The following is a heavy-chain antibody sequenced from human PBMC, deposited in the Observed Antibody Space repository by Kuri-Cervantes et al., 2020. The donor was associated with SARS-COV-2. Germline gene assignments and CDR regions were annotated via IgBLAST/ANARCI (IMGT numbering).Heavy chain of an antibody. CDR3: AKLGSRRHYED. CDR2: ISGSGGST. J-gene: IGHJ4*02. V-gene: IGHV3-23*01. CDR1: VFTFSSYA. D-gene: IGHD4-17*01. Sequence: LSLTCAASVFTFSSYAMSWVRQAPGKGLEWVSAISGSGGSTYYADSVKGRFTISRDNSKNTLYLQMNSLRAEDTAVYYCAKLGSRRHYEDWGQGTLVTVSS.